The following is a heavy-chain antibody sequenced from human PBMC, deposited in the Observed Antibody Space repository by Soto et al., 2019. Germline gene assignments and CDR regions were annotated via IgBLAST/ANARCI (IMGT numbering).Heavy chain of an antibody. J-gene: IGHJ4*02. V-gene: IGHV3-30*18. CDR3: SKLGYGYYGSSFDY. CDR2: ISYDGSNK. D-gene: IGHD4-17*01. Sequence: QVQLVESGGGVVQPGRSLRLSCAASGFTFSSYGMHWVRQAPGKGLEWVAVISYDGSNKYYADSVKGRFTISRDNSKNTLYLQMNSLIAEDTAVYYCSKLGYGYYGSSFDYWGQGTLVTASS. CDR1: GFTFSSYG.